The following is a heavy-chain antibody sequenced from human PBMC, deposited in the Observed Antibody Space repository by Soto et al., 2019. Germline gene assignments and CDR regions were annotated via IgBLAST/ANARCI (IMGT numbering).Heavy chain of an antibody. Sequence: ASVKVSCKASGYTFTSFAIHWVRQAPGQGLEWMGWINAGNGNIKHSQKFQHRVTITRDTSASTAYMELSSLRFEDTAVYYCARDGAVTGDSNFDYWGQGTLVTVSS. CDR1: GYTFTSFA. D-gene: IGHD6-19*01. CDR3: ARDGAVTGDSNFDY. CDR2: INAGNGNI. V-gene: IGHV1-3*01. J-gene: IGHJ4*02.